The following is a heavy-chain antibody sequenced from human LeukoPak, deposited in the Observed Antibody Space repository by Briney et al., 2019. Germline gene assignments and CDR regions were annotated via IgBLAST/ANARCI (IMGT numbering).Heavy chain of an antibody. J-gene: IGHJ4*02. CDR3: ATGVTSDSYLFNSYLFNY. Sequence: GGSLRLSCAGSGFTFSSYYMIWVRQAPGKGLEWVSYISRSSSTIYYADSVKGRFTISRDNAKNSLYLQMNSLRDEDTAVYYCATGVTSDSYLFNSYLFNYWGQGTLVTVSS. CDR1: GFTFSSYY. CDR2: ISRSSSTI. V-gene: IGHV3-48*02. D-gene: IGHD4-23*01.